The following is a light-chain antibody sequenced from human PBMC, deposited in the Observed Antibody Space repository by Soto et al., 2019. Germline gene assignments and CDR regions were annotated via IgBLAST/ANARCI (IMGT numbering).Light chain of an antibody. V-gene: IGKV3-20*01. CDR2: GAS. Sequence: EIVLTQSPGTLSVSPGERATLSCRASQSVSSSYLAWYQQKPGQAPRLLNYGASSMATGIPDRFSGSGSGTDFTLTISRLEPEDFAVYYCQQYGSSPLTFGGGTKVEIK. CDR1: QSVSSSY. CDR3: QQYGSSPLT. J-gene: IGKJ4*01.